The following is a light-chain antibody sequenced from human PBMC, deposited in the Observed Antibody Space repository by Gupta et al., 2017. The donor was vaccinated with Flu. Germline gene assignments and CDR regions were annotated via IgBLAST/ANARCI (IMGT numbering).Light chain of an antibody. CDR2: GAS. V-gene: IGKV3-20*01. J-gene: IGKJ2*01. CDR1: QSVSSHY. CDR3: QQYGSSPGYT. Sequence: EIVLTQSPGTLSLSPGERATLSCRASQSVSSHYLAWYQQKPGQAPRLLIYGASTRATGIPDRFSGSASGTDFTLTISRLEPEDFAVYYCQQYGSSPGYTFGQGTKLDIK.